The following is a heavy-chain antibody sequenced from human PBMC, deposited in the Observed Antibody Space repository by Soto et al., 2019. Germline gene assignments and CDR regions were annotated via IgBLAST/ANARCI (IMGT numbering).Heavy chain of an antibody. CDR1: GFSLETNGEG. Sequence: QITLKESGPTLVKPTQTLTLTCTFSGFSLETNGEGVGWIRQSPGKALEWLALVYWDDDKRYSPSLRSRLTITRDTSKNQVVLTMTNMDTVDTATYYCVHRRVQIFDFWGQGALVTVSS. CDR2: VYWDDDK. J-gene: IGHJ4*02. CDR3: VHRRVQIFDF. D-gene: IGHD6-6*01. V-gene: IGHV2-5*02.